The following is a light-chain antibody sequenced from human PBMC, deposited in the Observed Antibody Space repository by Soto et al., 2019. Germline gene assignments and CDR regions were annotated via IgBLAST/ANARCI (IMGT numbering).Light chain of an antibody. CDR3: QAYDYSLTAMV. CDR1: SSDIGAFDY. Sequence: QSALTQPPSASGSPGQSVTISCTGTSSDIGAFDYVSWYQQHPGRAPKLMIYEVTKRPSGVPDRFSGSKSGNTASLTVSGLQAEDEADYYCQAYDYSLTAMVFGGGTKVTVL. CDR2: EVT. J-gene: IGLJ3*02. V-gene: IGLV2-8*01.